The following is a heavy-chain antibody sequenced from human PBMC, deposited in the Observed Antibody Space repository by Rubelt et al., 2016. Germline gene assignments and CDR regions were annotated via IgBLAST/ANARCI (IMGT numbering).Heavy chain of an antibody. D-gene: IGHD5-12*01. CDR3: AKVTGVIVTATIDY. CDR2: ITGSGATT. Sequence: EVQLVESGGGLVQPGGSLRLSCAASGFTFSNYAMSWVRQAPGKGLEWVSVITGSGATTYYADSVKGRFTISRDNSKNTLYLQMNSLRAKDTAVNYCAKVTGVIVTATIDYWGQGNLVTVSS. J-gene: IGHJ4*02. V-gene: IGHV3-23*04. CDR1: GFTFSNYA.